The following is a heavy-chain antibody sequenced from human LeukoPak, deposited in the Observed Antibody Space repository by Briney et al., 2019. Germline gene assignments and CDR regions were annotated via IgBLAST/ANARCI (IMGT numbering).Heavy chain of an antibody. V-gene: IGHV4-4*09. CDR2: IYTSGST. D-gene: IGHD2-2*01. Sequence: SETLSLTCTVSGGSICSYYWSWIRQPPGKGLEWIGYIYTSGSTNYNPSLKSRVTISVDTSKNQFSLKLSSVTAADTAVYYCARLLLWAPLGWFDPWGQGTLVTVSS. CDR3: ARLLLWAPLGWFDP. CDR1: GGSICSYY. J-gene: IGHJ5*02.